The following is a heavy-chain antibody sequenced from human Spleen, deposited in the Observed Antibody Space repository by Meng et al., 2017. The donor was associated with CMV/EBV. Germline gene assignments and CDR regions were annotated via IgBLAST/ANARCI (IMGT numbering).Heavy chain of an antibody. Sequence: KAYGYTFNSDYMQWVRQAPGQGLEWMGINNHSGGSTSYAQKFQGRVTMTRDTSTSTVYMELSSLRSEDTAVYYCARDLGAGDNSVDYWGQGTLVTVSS. CDR3: ARDLGAGDNSVDY. CDR1: GYTFNSDY. V-gene: IGHV1-46*02. J-gene: IGHJ4*02. CDR2: NNHSGGST. D-gene: IGHD3-16*01.